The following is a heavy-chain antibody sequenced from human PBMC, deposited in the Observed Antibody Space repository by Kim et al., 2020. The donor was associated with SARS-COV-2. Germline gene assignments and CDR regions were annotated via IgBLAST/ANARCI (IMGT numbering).Heavy chain of an antibody. CDR3: AKGQGDC. CDR2: IAGSGDGI. CDR1: GFTFSNYG. J-gene: IGHJ4*02. V-gene: IGHV3-23*01. Sequence: GGSLRLSCAASGFTFSNYGLIWVRQAPGKGLECVAGIAGSGDGIFYADSVKGLFTISRENSNNTLYLQMNSLRAEDTAVYLCAKGQGDCWGQGTLVIVSS.